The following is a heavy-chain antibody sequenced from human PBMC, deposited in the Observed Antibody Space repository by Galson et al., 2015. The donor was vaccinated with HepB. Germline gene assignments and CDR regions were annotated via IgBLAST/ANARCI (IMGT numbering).Heavy chain of an antibody. D-gene: IGHD2-21*01. CDR3: AKVFFYSYFLINYVPDY. CDR1: GFIFSNYG. J-gene: IGHJ4*02. Sequence: SLRLSCAASGFIFSNYGMHWVRQAPGKGLEWVAVTSYDGSQKFYADSVKGRFTISRDNSKSTLYLQMNSLRAEDTAVYYCAKVFFYSYFLINYVPDYWGQGTLVTVSS. CDR2: TSYDGSQK. V-gene: IGHV3-30*18.